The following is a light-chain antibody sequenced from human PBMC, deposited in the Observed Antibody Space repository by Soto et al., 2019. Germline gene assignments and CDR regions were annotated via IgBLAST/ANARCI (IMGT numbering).Light chain of an antibody. Sequence: EIMLTQSPGTLSLSPGERATLSCRASQTVSSAYVAWYQQKPGQAPRLLIYGASSRATGIPDRFSGSGSGTDFTLTISRLEPEDFAVYYCQQYGSPWTFGQGTKVDIK. J-gene: IGKJ1*01. V-gene: IGKV3-20*01. CDR2: GAS. CDR3: QQYGSPWT. CDR1: QTVSSAY.